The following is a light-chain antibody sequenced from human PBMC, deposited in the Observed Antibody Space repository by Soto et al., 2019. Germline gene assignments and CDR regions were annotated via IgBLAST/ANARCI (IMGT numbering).Light chain of an antibody. CDR1: SSDVGGHNY. CDR2: DVS. Sequence: QSALTQPASVSGSPGQSITISCTGTSSDVGGHNYVSWYQQHPGKAPKLMIYDVSNRPSGVSNRFSGSKSGNTASLTISGLQAEDEADYYCSSYTSSSTAVFAGGTQLTVL. CDR3: SSYTSSSTAV. J-gene: IGLJ7*01. V-gene: IGLV2-14*01.